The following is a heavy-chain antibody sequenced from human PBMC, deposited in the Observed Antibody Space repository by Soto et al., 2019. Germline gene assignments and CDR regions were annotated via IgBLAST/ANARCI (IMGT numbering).Heavy chain of an antibody. CDR2: TNYRSKGYN. J-gene: IGHJ4*02. CDR1: GDSVSSNSAA. CDR3: ARSGEIAVAGTDY. Sequence: SQTLSLTCATSGDSVSSNSAAWNWIRQSPSKGLEWLGRTNYRSKGYNDYAVSVKSRITINPDTSKNQFSLRLNSVTPEDTAVYYCARSGEIAVAGTDYWGQGTLVTVSS. D-gene: IGHD6-19*01. V-gene: IGHV6-1*01.